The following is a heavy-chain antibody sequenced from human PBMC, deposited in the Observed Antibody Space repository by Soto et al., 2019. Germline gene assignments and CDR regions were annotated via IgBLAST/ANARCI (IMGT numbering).Heavy chain of an antibody. CDR1: VGTFVRHV. CDR3: ATPACAATWCSPSHNLDH. V-gene: IGHV1-69*09. J-gene: IGHJ4*02. Sequence: QVQLVQSGAAVHKPESSVKVSCKTSVGTFVRHVISWVRQAPGQGPEWMGKINPLSGIPNYAQKVQDRVTFTADTDSRTAYMELSSLRSDDTSVYYCATPACAATWCSPSHNLDHWGQGTLVTVSS. D-gene: IGHD2-2*01. CDR2: INPLSGIP.